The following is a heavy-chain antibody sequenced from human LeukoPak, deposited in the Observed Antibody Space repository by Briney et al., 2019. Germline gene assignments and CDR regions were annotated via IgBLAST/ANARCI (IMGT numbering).Heavy chain of an antibody. CDR1: GFTFSSYA. J-gene: IGHJ4*02. V-gene: IGHV3-23*01. Sequence: RAGGSLRLSCAASGFTFSSYAMSWVRQAPGKGLEWVSAISGSGGSTYYADSVKGRFTISRDNSKNTLYLQMNSLRAEDTAVYYCAKDSGLWFGSPTSYWGQGTLVTVSS. D-gene: IGHD3-10*01. CDR2: ISGSGGST. CDR3: AKDSGLWFGSPTSY.